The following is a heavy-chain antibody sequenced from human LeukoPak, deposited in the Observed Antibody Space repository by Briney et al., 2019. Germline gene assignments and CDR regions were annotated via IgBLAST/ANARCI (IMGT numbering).Heavy chain of an antibody. CDR3: AKGVIVVVPAAMGSIDY. Sequence: GGSLRLSCAASGFTFDDYGMHWVRQAPGKGLEWVAFIRYDGSNKYYADSVKGRFTISRDNSKNTLYLQMNSLRAEDTAVYYCAKGVIVVVPAAMGSIDYWGQGTLVTVSS. J-gene: IGHJ4*02. CDR1: GFTFDDYG. D-gene: IGHD2-2*01. V-gene: IGHV3-30*02. CDR2: IRYDGSNK.